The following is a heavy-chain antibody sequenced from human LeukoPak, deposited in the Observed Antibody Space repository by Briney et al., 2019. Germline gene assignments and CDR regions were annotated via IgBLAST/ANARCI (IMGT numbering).Heavy chain of an antibody. CDR1: GYTFTGYY. D-gene: IGHD6-19*01. CDR2: INPNSGGT. V-gene: IGHV1-2*02. J-gene: IGHJ4*02. CDR3: ARERIGQWLGLGRRYYFDY. Sequence: ASVKVSCKASGYTFTGYYMHWVRQAPGQGLEWMGWINPNSGGTNYAQKFQGRVTMTRDTPISTAYMELSRLRSDDTAVYYCARERIGQWLGLGRRYYFDYWGQGTLVTVSS.